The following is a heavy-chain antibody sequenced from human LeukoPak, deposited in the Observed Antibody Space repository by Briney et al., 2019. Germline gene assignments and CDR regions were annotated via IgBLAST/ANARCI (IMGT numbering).Heavy chain of an antibody. V-gene: IGHV4-59*01. D-gene: IGHD6-19*01. Sequence: SETLSLTCTVSGGSISSYYWSWIRQPPGKGLEWIAYIYYSGITTYNPSLKSRVTISVDASKNQFSLKLSSVAAADTAVYYCARDSPSVAGTGGYFDLWGRGTLVTVSS. CDR2: IYYSGIT. CDR3: ARDSPSVAGTGGYFDL. CDR1: GGSISSYY. J-gene: IGHJ2*01.